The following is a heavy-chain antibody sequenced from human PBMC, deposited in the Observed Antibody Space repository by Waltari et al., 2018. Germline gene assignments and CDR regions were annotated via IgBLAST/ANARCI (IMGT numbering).Heavy chain of an antibody. V-gene: IGHV4-39*07. J-gene: IGHJ5*02. CDR1: GGSISSSSYY. CDR2: IYYSGST. Sequence: QLQLQESGPGLVKPSETLSLTCTVSGGSISSSSYYWGWIRQPPGKGLEWIGSIYYSGSTYHNPSLKSRVTISVDTSKNQFSLKLSSVTAADTAVYYCARLVSENWFDPWGQGTLVTVSS. D-gene: IGHD1-26*01. CDR3: ARLVSENWFDP.